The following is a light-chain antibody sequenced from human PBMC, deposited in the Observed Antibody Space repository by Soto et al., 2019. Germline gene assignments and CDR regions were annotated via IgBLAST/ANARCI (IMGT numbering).Light chain of an antibody. CDR2: GAS. CDR3: QQYNNWPPGT. Sequence: EIVMTQSPATLSVSPGERATLSCRASQSVSSNLACYQQKPGQAPRLLIYGASTRATGIPARFSGSGSGTEFTLTISSLRSEDFAVYYCQQYNNWPPGTFGQGTRLEIK. J-gene: IGKJ5*01. V-gene: IGKV3-15*01. CDR1: QSVSSN.